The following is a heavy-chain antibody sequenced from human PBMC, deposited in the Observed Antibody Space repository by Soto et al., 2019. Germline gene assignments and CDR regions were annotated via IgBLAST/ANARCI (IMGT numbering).Heavy chain of an antibody. V-gene: IGHV1-69*06. D-gene: IGHD6-13*01. CDR3: ASRPGIAAAGTNAFDY. J-gene: IGHJ4*02. CDR1: GGTFSSYA. Sequence: GASVKVSCKASGGTFSSYAISWVRQAPGQGLEWMGGIIPIFGTANYAQKFQGRVTITADKSTSTAYMELSSLRSEDTAVYYCASRPGIAAAGTNAFDYWGQGTLVTVSS. CDR2: IIPIFGTA.